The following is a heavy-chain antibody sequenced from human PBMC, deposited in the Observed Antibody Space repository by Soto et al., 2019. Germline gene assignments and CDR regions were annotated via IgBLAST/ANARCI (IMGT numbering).Heavy chain of an antibody. CDR2: TRNKDNSYST. V-gene: IGHV3-72*01. J-gene: IGHJ3*02. CDR1: GFTFSDHY. D-gene: IGHD3-22*01. Sequence: GGSLRLSCAASGFTFSDHYMDWVRQAPGKGLEWVGRTRNKDNSYSTEYAASVKGRFTISRDDSNNSLYLQMNSLKTEDTAVYYCTINYYDTSGYSIDIWGQGTMVTVSS. CDR3: TINYYDTSGYSIDI.